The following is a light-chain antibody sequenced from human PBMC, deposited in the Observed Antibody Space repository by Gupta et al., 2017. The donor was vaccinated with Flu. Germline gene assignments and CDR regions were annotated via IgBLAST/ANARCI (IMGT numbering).Light chain of an antibody. CDR3: HRYYTYPWT. J-gene: IGKJ1*01. Sequence: DIQMTQSPSTLAASVGDRVTITCRASQNIRTWLAWYQQKPGTAPKLLIYVTSTLESGVPSRFSGSGSGTEFTLTISGLQPDDFATYYCHRYYTYPWTFGQGTKVEIK. CDR2: VTS. V-gene: IGKV1-5*03. CDR1: QNIRTW.